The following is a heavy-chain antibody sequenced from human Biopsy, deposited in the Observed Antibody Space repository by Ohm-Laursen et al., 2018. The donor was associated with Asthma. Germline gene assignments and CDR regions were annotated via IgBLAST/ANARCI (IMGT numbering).Heavy chain of an antibody. V-gene: IGHV3-33*01. Sequence: SLKLSCAASGFTFSSYGMHWVRQAPGKGLEWVAVIWYDGGNKYYADSVKGRFIISRDNSKNTLYLQMNSLRAEDTAVYYCARDIVATMIGYYYYGMDVWGQGTTVTVSS. D-gene: IGHD5-12*01. CDR3: ARDIVATMIGYYYYGMDV. CDR1: GFTFSSYG. J-gene: IGHJ6*02. CDR2: IWYDGGNK.